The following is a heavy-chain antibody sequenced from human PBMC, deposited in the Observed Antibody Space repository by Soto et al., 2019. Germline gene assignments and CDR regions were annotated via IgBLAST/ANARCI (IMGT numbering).Heavy chain of an antibody. J-gene: IGHJ6*02. V-gene: IGHV4-34*01. CDR1: GGSFSGYY. D-gene: IGHD5-12*01. Sequence: SETLSLTCAVYGGSFSGYYWSWIRQPPGKGLEWIGEINHSGSTNYNPSLKSRVTISVDTSKNQFSLKLSSVTAADTAVYYCARGGGYEDYYYGMDVWGQGTTVTVSS. CDR3: ARGGGYEDYYYGMDV. CDR2: INHSGST.